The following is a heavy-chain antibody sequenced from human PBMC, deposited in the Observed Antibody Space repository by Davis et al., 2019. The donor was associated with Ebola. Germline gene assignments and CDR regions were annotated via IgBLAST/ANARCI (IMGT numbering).Heavy chain of an antibody. CDR3: ARVWARGVVIPPGFDY. D-gene: IGHD3-22*01. CDR2: ISSSGSTI. CDR1: GFTFSDYY. V-gene: IGHV3-11*04. J-gene: IGHJ4*02. Sequence: PGGSLRLSCAASGFTFSDYYMSWIRQAPGKGLEWVSYISSSGSTIYYADSVKGRFTISRDNAKNSLYLQMNSLRDEDTAVYYCARVWARGVVIPPGFDYWGQGTLVTVSS.